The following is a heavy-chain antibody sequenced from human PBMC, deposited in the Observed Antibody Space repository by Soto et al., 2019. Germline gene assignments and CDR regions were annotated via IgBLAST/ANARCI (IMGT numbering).Heavy chain of an antibody. CDR2: TYYRSKWYN. CDR3: ARGYGSGNDY. V-gene: IGHV6-1*01. CDR1: GDTVSSNSAA. J-gene: IGHJ4*02. D-gene: IGHD3-10*01. Sequence: SQTLSLTCAISGDTVSSNSAAWNWIRQSPSRGLEWLGRTYYRSKWYNDYPVSVKSRITINPDTSKNQFSLHLKSVTPEDTAVYYCARGYGSGNDYWGQGTLVTVSS.